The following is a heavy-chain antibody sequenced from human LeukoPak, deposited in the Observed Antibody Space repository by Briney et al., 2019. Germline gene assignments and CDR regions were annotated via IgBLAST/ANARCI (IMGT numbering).Heavy chain of an antibody. CDR3: AKAEGYDILTGLDY. V-gene: IGHV3-30*18. Sequence: GGSLRLSCAASGFTFSTYGMHWVRQAPGKGLEWVAVVSFDSYNIYYADSVKGRFTISRDNSKNTLYLQMNSLRGEDTAVYYCAKAEGYDILTGLDYWGQGTLVTVSS. J-gene: IGHJ4*02. CDR2: VSFDSYNI. D-gene: IGHD3-9*01. CDR1: GFTFSTYG.